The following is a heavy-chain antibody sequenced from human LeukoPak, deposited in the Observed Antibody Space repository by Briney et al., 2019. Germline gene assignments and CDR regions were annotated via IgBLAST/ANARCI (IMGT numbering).Heavy chain of an antibody. D-gene: IGHD5-18*01. CDR1: GGSFSGYY. Sequence: SETLSLTCAVYGGSFSGYYWSWIRQPPGKGLEWIGEINHSGSTNYNPSLKSRVTISVDTSKNQFSLKLSSVTAADTAVYYCARGLGAMVPYYFDYWGQGTLVTVSS. J-gene: IGHJ4*02. CDR2: INHSGST. CDR3: ARGLGAMVPYYFDY. V-gene: IGHV4-34*01.